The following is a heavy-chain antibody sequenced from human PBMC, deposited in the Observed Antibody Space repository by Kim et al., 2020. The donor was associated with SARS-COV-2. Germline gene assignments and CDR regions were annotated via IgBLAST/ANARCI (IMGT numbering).Heavy chain of an antibody. Sequence: GGSLRLSCAASGFTFSSYAMHWVRQAPGKGLEWVAVISYDGSNKYYADSVKGRFTISRDNSKNTLYLQMNSLRAEDTAVYYCARSPAIFRTIAVAGGGLDYWGQGTLVTVSS. CDR2: ISYDGSNK. V-gene: IGHV3-30-3*01. CDR3: ARSPAIFRTIAVAGGGLDY. J-gene: IGHJ4*02. CDR1: GFTFSSYA. D-gene: IGHD6-19*01.